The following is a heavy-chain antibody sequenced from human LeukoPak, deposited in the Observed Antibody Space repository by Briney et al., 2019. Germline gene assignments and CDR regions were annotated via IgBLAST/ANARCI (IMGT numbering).Heavy chain of an antibody. CDR2: ISYDGSNK. D-gene: IGHD6-19*01. Sequence: PGGSLRLSCAASGFTFRSYAMHWVRQAPGKGLEWVAVISYDGSNKYYADSVKGRFTISRDNSKNTLYLQMNSLRAEDTAVYYCATEDINGYSSFDYWGQGTLVTVSS. CDR1: GFTFRSYA. CDR3: ATEDINGYSSFDY. V-gene: IGHV3-30-3*01. J-gene: IGHJ4*02.